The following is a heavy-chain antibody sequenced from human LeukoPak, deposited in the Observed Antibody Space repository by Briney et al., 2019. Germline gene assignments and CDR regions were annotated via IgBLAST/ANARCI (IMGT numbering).Heavy chain of an antibody. CDR3: TTEQETPGIMITFGAVYWAFDI. Sequence: GGSLRLSCAASGFTFSSYAMSWVRQAPGKGLEWVSAISGSGGSTYYADSVKGRFTISRDNSKNTLYLQMNSLRAEDTAVYYCTTEQETPGIMITFGAVYWAFDIWGQGTMVTVSS. J-gene: IGHJ3*02. CDR2: ISGSGGST. D-gene: IGHD3-16*01. V-gene: IGHV3-23*01. CDR1: GFTFSSYA.